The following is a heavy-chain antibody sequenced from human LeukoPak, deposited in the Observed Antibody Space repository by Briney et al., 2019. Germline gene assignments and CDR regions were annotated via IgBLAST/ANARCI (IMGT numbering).Heavy chain of an antibody. D-gene: IGHD3-22*01. CDR3: ARHATLTDSSGYLENYFDY. CDR2: IIHIFGTA. V-gene: IGHV1-69*05. J-gene: IGHJ4*02. CDR1: GGTFSSYA. Sequence: GASVKVSCKASGGTFSSYAISWVRQPPGQGLEWMGGIIHIFGTAYYAQKFQGRVTITTDESTSTAYMELSSLRSEDTAVYYCARHATLTDSSGYLENYFDYWGQGTLVTVSS.